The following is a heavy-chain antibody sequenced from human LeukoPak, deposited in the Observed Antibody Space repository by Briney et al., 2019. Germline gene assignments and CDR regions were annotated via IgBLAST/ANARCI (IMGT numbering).Heavy chain of an antibody. CDR1: GGSFSGYY. Sequence: SETLSLTCAVYGGSFSGYYWSWIRQPPGKGLEWIGEINHSGSTNYNPSLKSRVTISVDTSKNQSSLKLSSVTAADTAVYYCARAVYATPPRYYYYYGMDVWGQGTTVTVSS. V-gene: IGHV4-34*01. CDR3: ARAVYATPPRYYYYYGMDV. J-gene: IGHJ6*02. CDR2: INHSGST. D-gene: IGHD2-8*01.